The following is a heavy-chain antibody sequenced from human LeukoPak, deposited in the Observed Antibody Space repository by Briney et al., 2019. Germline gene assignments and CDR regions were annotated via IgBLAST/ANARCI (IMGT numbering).Heavy chain of an antibody. CDR2: ISSSGSTI. D-gene: IGHD3-10*01. V-gene: IGHV3-11*01. J-gene: IGHJ4*02. CDR1: GFTFSDYY. CDR3: ARDPQLLWFGELSFV. Sequence: GGSLRLSCAASGFTFSDYYMSWIRQAPGKGLEWVSYISSSGSTIYYADSVKGRFTISRGNTKNSLYLQMNSLRAEDTAVYYCARDPQLLWFGELSFVWGQGTLVTVSS.